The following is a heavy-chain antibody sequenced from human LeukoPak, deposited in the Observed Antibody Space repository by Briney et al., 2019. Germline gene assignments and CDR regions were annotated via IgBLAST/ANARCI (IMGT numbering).Heavy chain of an antibody. J-gene: IGHJ6*02. CDR3: AREGLPDYYYYYGMDV. Sequence: GGSMRLSCAASGFTFSSYAMHWVRQAPGKGLEWVAVISYDGSNKYYADSVKGRFTISRDNSKNTLDLQMNSLRAEDTAVYYCAREGLPDYYYYYGMDVWGQGTTVTVSS. CDR1: GFTFSSYA. V-gene: IGHV3-30-3*01. CDR2: ISYDGSNK.